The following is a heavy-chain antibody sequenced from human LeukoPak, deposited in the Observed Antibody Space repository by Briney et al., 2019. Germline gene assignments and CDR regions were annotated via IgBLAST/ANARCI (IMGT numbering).Heavy chain of an antibody. CDR2: IYYSGST. V-gene: IGHV4-59*01. CDR1: GGSFSGYY. CDR3: AGRPPFGMDV. D-gene: IGHD1-14*01. J-gene: IGHJ6*02. Sequence: SETLSLTCAVYGGSFSGYYWSWIRQPPGKGLEWIGNIYYSGSTKYNPSLKSRVTISVDTSKNQFSLKLNSVTAADTAVHYCAGRPPFGMDVWGQGTTVTVSS.